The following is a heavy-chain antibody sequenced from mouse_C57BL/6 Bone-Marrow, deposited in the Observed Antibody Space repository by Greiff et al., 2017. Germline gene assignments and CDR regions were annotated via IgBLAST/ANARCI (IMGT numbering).Heavy chain of an antibody. V-gene: IGHV1-64*01. CDR3: ASCYYSNSSWFAY. D-gene: IGHD2-5*01. CDR1: GYTFTSYW. Sequence: VKLQQPGAELVKPGASVKLSCKASGYTFTSYWMHWVKQRPGQGLEWIGMIHPNSGSTNYNEKFKSKATLTVDKSSSTAYMQLSSLTSEDSAVYYCASCYYSNSSWFAYWGQGTLVTVSA. CDR2: IHPNSGST. J-gene: IGHJ3*01.